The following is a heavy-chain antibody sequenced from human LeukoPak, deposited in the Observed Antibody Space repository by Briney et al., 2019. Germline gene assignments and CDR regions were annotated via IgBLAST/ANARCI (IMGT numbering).Heavy chain of an antibody. Sequence: AGSLRLSCAASAFTFSDYEMNWVRQAPGKGLEWISYISSGGGSIYYADCVKGRFSISRDNAKNSLYLQMSSLRAEDTAVYYCARENSVFGFDYWGQGTLVTVSS. CDR3: ARENSVFGFDY. CDR1: AFTFSDYE. V-gene: IGHV3-48*03. D-gene: IGHD3-16*01. CDR2: ISSGGGSI. J-gene: IGHJ4*02.